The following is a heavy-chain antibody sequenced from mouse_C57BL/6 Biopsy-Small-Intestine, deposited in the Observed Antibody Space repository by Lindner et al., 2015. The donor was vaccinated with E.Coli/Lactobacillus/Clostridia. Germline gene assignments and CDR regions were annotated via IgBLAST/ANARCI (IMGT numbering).Heavy chain of an antibody. Sequence: SVKVSCKASGYTTTDYYVHWVRQAPGQGLEWMGWINPKSGGTRFAQNFEARVTMTRDTSIATAYMELTSLRSDDTAIYYCSSDNPGDPWGLGYWGQGTLVTVSS. CDR3: SSDNPGDPWGLGY. J-gene: IGHJ4*01. CDR2: INPKSGGT. V-gene: IGHV1-72*04. CDR1: GYTTTDYY.